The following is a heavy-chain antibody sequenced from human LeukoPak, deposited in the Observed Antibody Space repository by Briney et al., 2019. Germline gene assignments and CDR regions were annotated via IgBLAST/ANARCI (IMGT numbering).Heavy chain of an antibody. CDR3: ARGGGRGRIAVASTPFDY. CDR2: ISYDGSNK. CDR1: GFTFSNAW. Sequence: GGSLRLSCAASGFTFSNAWMNWVRQAPGKGLEWVAVISYDGSNKYYADSVKGRFTISRDNSKNTLYLQMNSLRAEDTAVYYCARGGGRGRIAVASTPFDYWGQGTLVTVSS. D-gene: IGHD6-19*01. J-gene: IGHJ4*02. V-gene: IGHV3-30-3*01.